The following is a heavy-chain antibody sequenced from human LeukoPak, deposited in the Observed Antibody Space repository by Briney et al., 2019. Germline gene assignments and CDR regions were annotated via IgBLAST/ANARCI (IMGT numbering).Heavy chain of an antibody. CDR2: IYYSGST. V-gene: IGHV4-61*01. CDR1: GGSVSGGSYY. D-gene: IGHD4-17*01. Sequence: SETLSLTCTVSGGSVSGGSYYWSWIRQPPGKGLEWIGYIYYSGSTNYNPSLKSRVTISVDTSKNQFSLKLSSVTAADTAVYYFARSFMTTVTKVSSHNNWFDPWGQGTLVTVSS. CDR3: ARSFMTTVTKVSSHNNWFDP. J-gene: IGHJ5*02.